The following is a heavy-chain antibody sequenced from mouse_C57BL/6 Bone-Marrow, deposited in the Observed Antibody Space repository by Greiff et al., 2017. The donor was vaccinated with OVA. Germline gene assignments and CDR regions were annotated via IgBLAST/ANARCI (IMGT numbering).Heavy chain of an antibody. D-gene: IGHD2-5*01. J-gene: IGHJ4*01. CDR1: GYTFTDYE. Sequence: VQLQQSGAELVRPGASVTLSCKASGYTFTDYEMHWVKQTPVHGLEWIGAIDPDTGGTAYNQKFKGKAILTADKSSSTAYMELRSLTSEDSAVDYCTRGDSNCYAMDYWGQGTSVTVSS. CDR2: IDPDTGGT. V-gene: IGHV1-15*01. CDR3: TRGDSNCYAMDY.